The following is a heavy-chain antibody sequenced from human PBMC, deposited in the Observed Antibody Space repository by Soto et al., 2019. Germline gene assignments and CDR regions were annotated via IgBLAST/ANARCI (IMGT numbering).Heavy chain of an antibody. CDR2: ISGSGGST. CDR1: GFTFSSYA. D-gene: IGHD3-3*01. V-gene: IGHV3-23*01. CDR3: AKVPVKGDDFWSGYYLDYYYYYMDV. Sequence: GGSLRLSCAASGFTFSSYAMSWVRQAPGKGLEWVSAISGSGGSTYYADSVKGRFTISRDNSKNTLYLQMNSLRAEDTAVYYCAKVPVKGDDFWSGYYLDYYYYYMDVWGKGTTVTVSS. J-gene: IGHJ6*03.